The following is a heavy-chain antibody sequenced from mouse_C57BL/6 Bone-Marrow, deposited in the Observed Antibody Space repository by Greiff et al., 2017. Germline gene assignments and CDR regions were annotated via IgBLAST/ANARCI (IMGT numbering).Heavy chain of an antibody. D-gene: IGHD2-3*01. CDR2: INPDSSTI. Sequence: EASGVDFSRYWMSWVRRAPGKGLEWIGEINPDSSTINYAPSLKDKFIISRDNAKNTLYLQMSKVRSEDTALYYCARRWLLRWYFDVWGTGTTVTVSS. J-gene: IGHJ1*03. CDR3: ARRWLLRWYFDV. V-gene: IGHV4-1*01. CDR1: GVDFSRYW.